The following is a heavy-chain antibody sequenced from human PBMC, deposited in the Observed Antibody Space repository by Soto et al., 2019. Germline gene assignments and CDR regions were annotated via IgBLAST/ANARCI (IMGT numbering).Heavy chain of an antibody. V-gene: IGHV4-39*01. CDR3: ARHRDGYCSSTSCPMTRNWFDP. CDR2: IYYSGST. D-gene: IGHD2-2*03. Sequence: SEALSLTCTVSGGSISSSSYYWGWIRQPPGKGLEWIGSIYYSGSTYYNPSLKSRVTISVDTSKNQFSLKLSSVTAADTAVYYCARHRDGYCSSTSCPMTRNWFDPWGQGTLVTIS. J-gene: IGHJ5*02. CDR1: GGSISSSSYY.